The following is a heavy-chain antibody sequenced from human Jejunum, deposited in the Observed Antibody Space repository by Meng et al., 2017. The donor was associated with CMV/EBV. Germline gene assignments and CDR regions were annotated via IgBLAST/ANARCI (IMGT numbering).Heavy chain of an antibody. V-gene: IGHV3-74*01. J-gene: IGHJ6*02. CDR3: ARGMIAAYSYAMDV. CDR1: GFTFSGHW. CDR2: INGDGSAT. D-gene: IGHD2-21*01. Sequence: GFTFSGHWIHWVRQVPGKGLVWVSRINGDGSATNSANSMKGRFTISKDNAKNTLYLQMNSLRAEDTAVYYCARGMIAAYSYAMDVWGQGTTVTVSS.